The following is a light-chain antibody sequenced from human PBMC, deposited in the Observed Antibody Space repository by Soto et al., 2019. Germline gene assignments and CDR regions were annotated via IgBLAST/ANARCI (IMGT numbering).Light chain of an antibody. Sequence: QSALTQPASVSGSPGQSITISCTGTSSDVGGYNYVSWYQQQPGKAPKLMIYDVSNRPSGVSNRFSGSKSGNTASLTISGLQAEDEADYYCSSYTSSSFYVFGTGTKLTVL. J-gene: IGLJ1*01. V-gene: IGLV2-14*01. CDR3: SSYTSSSFYV. CDR2: DVS. CDR1: SSDVGGYNY.